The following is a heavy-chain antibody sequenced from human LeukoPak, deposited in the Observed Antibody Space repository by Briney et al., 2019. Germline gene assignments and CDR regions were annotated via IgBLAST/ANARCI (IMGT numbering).Heavy chain of an antibody. CDR3: ARKRITMIVDI. Sequence: SETLSLTCTVSGGSISSYYWSWIRQPPGKGLEWLAYIYYSGSTNYNPSLKSRVTISVDTSKNQFSLKLSSVTAADTAVYYCARKRITMIVDIWVQGTMVTVSS. D-gene: IGHD3-22*01. J-gene: IGHJ3*02. CDR1: GGSISSYY. V-gene: IGHV4-59*01. CDR2: IYYSGST.